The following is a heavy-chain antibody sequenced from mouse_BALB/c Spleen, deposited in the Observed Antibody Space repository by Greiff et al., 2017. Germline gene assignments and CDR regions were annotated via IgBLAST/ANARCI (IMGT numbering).Heavy chain of an antibody. CDR1: GFTFNTYA. CDR3: VRQYYYGSSLYYFDY. D-gene: IGHD1-1*01. CDR2: IRSKSNNYAT. Sequence: EVMLVESGGGLVQPKGSLKLSCAASGFTFNTYAMNWVRQAPGKGLEWVARIRSKSNNYATYYADSVKDRFTISRDDSQSMLYLQMNNLKTEDTAMYYCVRQYYYGSSLYYFDYWGQGTTLTVSS. V-gene: IGHV10-1*02. J-gene: IGHJ2*01.